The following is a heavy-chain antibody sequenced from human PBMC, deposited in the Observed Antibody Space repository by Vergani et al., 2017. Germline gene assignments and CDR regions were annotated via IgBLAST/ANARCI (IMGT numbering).Heavy chain of an antibody. V-gene: IGHV1-2*02. J-gene: IGHJ6*02. Sequence: QVQLVQSGAEVKKPGASVKVSCKASGYTFTGYYMHWVRQAPGQGLEWMGWINPNSGGTNYAQKFQGRVTMTRDTSISTAYMELSRLRSDDTAVYYCAREAQFLDYGSGRHPSNYYYYGMDVWGQGTTVTVSS. CDR1: GYTFTGYY. CDR3: AREAQFLDYGSGRHPSNYYYYGMDV. D-gene: IGHD3-10*01. CDR2: INPNSGGT.